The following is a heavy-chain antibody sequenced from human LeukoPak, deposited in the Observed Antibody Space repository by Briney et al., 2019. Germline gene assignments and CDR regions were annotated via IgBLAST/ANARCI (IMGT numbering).Heavy chain of an antibody. CDR3: ARMYSSGWPFDY. D-gene: IGHD6-19*01. CDR1: GGTFSSYA. Sequence: ASVKVSCKASGGTFSSYAISWVRQAPGQGLEWMGGIIPIFGTAYYAQKFQGRVTITTDESTSTAYMELSSLRSEDTAVYYCARMYSSGWPFDYWGQGTLVTVSS. CDR2: IIPIFGTA. J-gene: IGHJ4*02. V-gene: IGHV1-69*05.